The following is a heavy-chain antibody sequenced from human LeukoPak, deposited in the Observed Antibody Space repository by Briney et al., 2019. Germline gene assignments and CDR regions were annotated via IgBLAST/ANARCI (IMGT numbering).Heavy chain of an antibody. Sequence: QTGGSLRLSCSASGFTFSSYAMHWVRRAPGEGLEYVSAISSNGGSTYYADSVKGRFTISRDNSNNTLYLQMSSLRAEDTAVYYCVKDPDYDFWSGTYHDYWGQGTLVTVSS. J-gene: IGHJ4*02. V-gene: IGHV3-64D*09. D-gene: IGHD3-3*01. CDR1: GFTFSSYA. CDR3: VKDPDYDFWSGTYHDY. CDR2: ISSNGGST.